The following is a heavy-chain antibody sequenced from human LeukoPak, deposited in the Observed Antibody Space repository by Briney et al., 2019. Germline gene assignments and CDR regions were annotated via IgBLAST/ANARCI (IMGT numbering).Heavy chain of an antibody. CDR1: GGSISSSNW. CDR3: ASVAHNYYYYYMDV. V-gene: IGHV4-4*02. CDR2: ISDSGRT. J-gene: IGHJ6*03. Sequence: KSSETLSLTCAVSGGSISSSNWWSWVRQPPGKGLEWIGEISDSGRTNYNPSLKSRVTISVDKSKNQFSLKVSSVTAADTAVYYCASVAHNYYYYYMDVWGKGTTVTVSS.